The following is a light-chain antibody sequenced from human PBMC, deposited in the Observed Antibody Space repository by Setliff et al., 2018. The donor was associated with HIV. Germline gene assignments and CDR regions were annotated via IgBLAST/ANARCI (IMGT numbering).Light chain of an antibody. CDR3: LQYNKWPFT. J-gene: IGKJ3*01. CDR2: GAF. CDR1: QTIKNN. V-gene: IGKV3-15*01. Sequence: EIVMAQSPATLPVSLGERATLSCRASQTIKNNLAWYQQKPGQPPRLLIHGAFTRATNIPARFSGSGSGTEFTLTISSLQSEDFAVYYCLQYNKWPFTFGPGTKVDIK.